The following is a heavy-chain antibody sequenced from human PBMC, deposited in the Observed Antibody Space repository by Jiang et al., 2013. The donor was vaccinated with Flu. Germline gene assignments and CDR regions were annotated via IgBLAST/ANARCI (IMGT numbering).Heavy chain of an antibody. D-gene: IGHD2-2*01. V-gene: IGHV6-1*01. CDR3: ARVQYCSSSSCLRGFDY. CDR2: TYHRSKWYN. J-gene: IGHJ4*02. Sequence: SQTLSLTCAISGDSVSSNTAAWNWIRQSPSRGLEWLGRTYHRSKWYNDYAVSVKSRITINPDTSKNQFSLHLNSVTPEDSAVYYCARVQYCSSSSCLRGFDYWGQGTLVTVSS. CDR1: GDSVSSNTAA.